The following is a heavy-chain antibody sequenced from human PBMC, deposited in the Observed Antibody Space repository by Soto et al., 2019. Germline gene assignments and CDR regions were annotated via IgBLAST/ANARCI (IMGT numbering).Heavy chain of an antibody. V-gene: IGHV4-31*01. CDR2: IYSNGNT. Sequence: QVQLQESGPGLVRPSQTLSLTCIVSGGSVSSVGYYCSWVRQHPGTGLEWIGYIYSNGNTYYDPSLTRQVPIPLPTSTNQFSLNLTSVTASHTALYCCAREHPFSAIDVCAQGTTVPVSS. CDR1: GGSVSSVGYY. CDR3: AREHPFSAIDV. J-gene: IGHJ6*02.